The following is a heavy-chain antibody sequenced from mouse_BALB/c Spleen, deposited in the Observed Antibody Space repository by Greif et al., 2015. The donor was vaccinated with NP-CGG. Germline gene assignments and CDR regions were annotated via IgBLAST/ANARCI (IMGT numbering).Heavy chain of an antibody. J-gene: IGHJ2*01. V-gene: IGHV1-9*01. Sequence: QVQLKESGAELMKPGASVKISCKATGYTFSSYWIEWVKQRPGHGLEWIGEILPGSGSTNYNEKFKGKATFTADTSSNTAYMQLSSLTSEDSAVYYCARGGRGYYFDYWGQGTTLTVSS. CDR2: ILPGSGST. CDR1: GYTFSSYW. CDR3: ARGGRGYYFDY.